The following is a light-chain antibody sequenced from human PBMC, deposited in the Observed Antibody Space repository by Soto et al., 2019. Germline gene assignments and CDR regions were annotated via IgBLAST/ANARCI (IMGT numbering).Light chain of an antibody. CDR1: QSLLHSDGKTY. V-gene: IGKV2-29*03. J-gene: IGKJ1*01. CDR2: EVS. CDR3: MQAIDIPWT. Sequence: ILMTQTPLSLSIIPGQTASISCKSSQSLLHSDGKTYFYWYVQKAGQAPQPLIYEVSNRFSGVPERFSGSGSRTDFTLKISRVEADEVVIYYCMQAIDIPWTFGQGTKVEIK.